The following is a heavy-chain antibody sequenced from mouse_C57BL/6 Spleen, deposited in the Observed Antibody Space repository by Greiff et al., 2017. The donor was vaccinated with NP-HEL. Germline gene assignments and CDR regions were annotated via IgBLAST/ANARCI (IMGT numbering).Heavy chain of an antibody. Sequence: VQLQQSGPELVKPGASVKISCKASGYAFSNSWMNWVKQRPGKGLEWIGRIYPGDGDTNYNGKFKGKATLTADKSSSTAYMQLSSLTSEDSAVYFCARDYYGSDFDDWGPGTTLTVSS. D-gene: IGHD1-1*01. CDR3: ARDYYGSDFDD. CDR2: IYPGDGDT. CDR1: GYAFSNSW. J-gene: IGHJ2*01. V-gene: IGHV1-82*01.